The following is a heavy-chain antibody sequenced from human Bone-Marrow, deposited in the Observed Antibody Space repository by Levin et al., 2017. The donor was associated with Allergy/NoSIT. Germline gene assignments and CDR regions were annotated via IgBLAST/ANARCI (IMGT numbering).Heavy chain of an antibody. CDR1: GGSFSGYY. CDR2: INHSGST. J-gene: IGHJ4*02. D-gene: IGHD3-22*01. V-gene: IGHV4-34*01. CDR3: ARADPDRDYYDSANGLRY. Sequence: SETLSLTCAVYGGSFSGYYWSWIRQPPGKGLEWIGEINHSGSTNYNPSLKSRVTISVDTSKNQFSLKLSSVTAADTAVYYCARADPDRDYYDSANGLRYWGQGTLVTVSS.